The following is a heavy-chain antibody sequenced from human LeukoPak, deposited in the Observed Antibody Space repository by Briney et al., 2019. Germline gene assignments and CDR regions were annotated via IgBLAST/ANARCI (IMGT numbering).Heavy chain of an antibody. D-gene: IGHD3-9*01. CDR3: ARSVTGYYPYYFDY. CDR2: IYYSGST. CDR1: GVSISSGGYY. V-gene: IGHV4-31*03. J-gene: IGHJ4*02. Sequence: SETLSLTCTVSGVSISSGGYYWSWIRQHPGKGLEWIGYIYYSGSTYCNPSLKSRVTISVDTSKNQFSLKLSSVTAADTAVYYCARSVTGYYPYYFDYWGQGTLVTVSS.